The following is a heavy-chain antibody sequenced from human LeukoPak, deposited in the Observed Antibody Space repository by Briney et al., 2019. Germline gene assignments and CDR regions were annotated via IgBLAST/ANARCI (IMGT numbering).Heavy chain of an antibody. CDR2: ISAYNGNT. D-gene: IGHD3-22*01. CDR1: GYTFTSYG. Sequence: ASVKVSCEASGYTFTSYGISWVRQAPGQGLEWTGWISAYNGNTNYAQKLQGRVTMTTDTSTSTAYMELRSLRSDDTAVYYCARVYPIYYYDSSGPPGDYWGQGTLVTVSS. J-gene: IGHJ4*02. CDR3: ARVYPIYYYDSSGPPGDY. V-gene: IGHV1-18*01.